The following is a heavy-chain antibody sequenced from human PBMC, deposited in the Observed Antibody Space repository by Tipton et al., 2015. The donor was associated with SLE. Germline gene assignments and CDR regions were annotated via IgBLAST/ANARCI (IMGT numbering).Heavy chain of an antibody. D-gene: IGHD3-16*01. CDR2: TYDGSDD. CDR1: GFTFSSYG. J-gene: IGHJ4*02. V-gene: IGHV3-30*12. CDR3: ARVSGLGNYAHADS. Sequence: SLRLSCAASGFTFSSYGMHWVRQSPGGGLELVTFTYDGSDDYYSDSVKGRFTISRDNSRNTLYLQMNSLRVEDTAVYYCARVSGLGNYAHADSWGQGTLITVSS.